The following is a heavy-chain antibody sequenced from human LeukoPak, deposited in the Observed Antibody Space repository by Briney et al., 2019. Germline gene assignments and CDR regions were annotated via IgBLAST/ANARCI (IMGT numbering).Heavy chain of an antibody. CDR1: GFTFNNYW. CDR2: ISYDGSNK. V-gene: IGHV3-30-3*01. CDR3: ARDHYGPGE. D-gene: IGHD3-16*01. Sequence: GGSLRLSCAASGFTFNNYWMNWVRQAPGRGLEWVAVISYDGSNKYYADSVKGQFTISRDNSKNTLYLQMDSLRAEDTAVYYCARDHYGPGEWGQGTLVTVSS. J-gene: IGHJ1*01.